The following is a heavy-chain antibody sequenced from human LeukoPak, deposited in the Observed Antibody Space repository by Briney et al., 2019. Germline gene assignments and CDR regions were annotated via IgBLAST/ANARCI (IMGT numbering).Heavy chain of an antibody. D-gene: IGHD6-13*01. CDR3: ARQTVLVWRFPMGTFDY. CDR1: GFTFSSYW. V-gene: IGHV4-39*07. Sequence: PGGSLRLSCAASGFTFSSYWMSWIRQPPGKGLEWIGSIYYSGSTYYNPSLKSRVTISVDTSKNQFSLKLSSVTAADTAVYYCARQTVLVWRFPMGTFDYWGQGTLVTVSS. J-gene: IGHJ4*02. CDR2: IYYSGST.